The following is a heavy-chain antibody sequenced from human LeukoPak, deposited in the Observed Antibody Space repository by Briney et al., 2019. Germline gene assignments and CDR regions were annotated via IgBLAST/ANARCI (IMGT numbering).Heavy chain of an antibody. CDR1: GFTFSSYS. V-gene: IGHV3-21*01. J-gene: IGHJ4*02. D-gene: IGHD2/OR15-2a*01. CDR2: ITSSGRYI. CDR3: TRKGSQWDFLVDY. Sequence: GGSLRLSCAAPGFTFSSYSMNWVRQAPGKGLEWVSSITSSGRYIYYADSAKGRFTISRDNSENSLYLQMDSLTAEDTAVYYCTRKGSQWDFLVDYWGQGTRVAVSP.